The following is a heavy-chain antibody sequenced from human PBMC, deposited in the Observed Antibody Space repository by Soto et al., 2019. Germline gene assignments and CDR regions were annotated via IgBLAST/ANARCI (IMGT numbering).Heavy chain of an antibody. CDR1: GGSISSYY. V-gene: IGHV4-59*01. J-gene: IGHJ4*02. Sequence: QVQLQESGPGLVKPSETLSLTCTVSGGSISSYYWRWIRQPPGKGLEWIGYIYYSGSTNYNPSLKCRVTISVDTSKNQFSLKLRSVTAADTAVYYCARTYGGYYDYWGQGTLVTVSS. CDR2: IYYSGST. D-gene: IGHD2-8*01. CDR3: ARTYGGYYDY.